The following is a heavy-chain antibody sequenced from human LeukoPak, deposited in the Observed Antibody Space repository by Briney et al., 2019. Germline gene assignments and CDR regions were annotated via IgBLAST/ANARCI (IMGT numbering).Heavy chain of an antibody. CDR1: GGSISTGGYY. D-gene: IGHD3-10*01. CDR3: ASTSKYIGSGRDDSFDI. CDR2: ISYSGGT. Sequence: SETLSLTCTVSGGSISTGGYYWSWIRQPPGKGLEWIGYISYSGGTYYNPSLKSRVSISVDTSKSQFSVKMSSVTAADTAVYYCASTSKYIGSGRDDSFDIWGQGTMVTVSS. V-gene: IGHV4-30-4*01. J-gene: IGHJ3*02.